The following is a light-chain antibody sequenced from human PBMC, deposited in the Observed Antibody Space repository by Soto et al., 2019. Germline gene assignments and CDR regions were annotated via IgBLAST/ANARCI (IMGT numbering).Light chain of an antibody. CDR1: STVFDPYDL. CDR3: CTYAFSGSLFYV. J-gene: IGLJ1*01. V-gene: IGLV2-23*01. CDR2: EDT. Sequence: QSALTQPTFVSGSPGQPLTVSCTGTSTVFDPYDLVSLYQCRPGEAPIVIIYEDTKRPSVASNRFSGSRSRNTAFLTILGVHAEDVVDYCCCTYAFSGSLFYVFRSAIKDT.